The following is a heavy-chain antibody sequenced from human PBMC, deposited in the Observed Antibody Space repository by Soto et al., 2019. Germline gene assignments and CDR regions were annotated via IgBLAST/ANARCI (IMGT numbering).Heavy chain of an antibody. Sequence: ASVKVSCKASGYTFTSYGISWVRQAPGQGLEWMGWISAYNGNTNYAQKLQGRVTMTTDTSTSTAYMELRSLRSDDTAVYYCARDIYDFWSRYYYGMDVWGQGTTVTGSS. J-gene: IGHJ6*02. CDR2: ISAYNGNT. CDR1: GYTFTSYG. D-gene: IGHD3-3*01. V-gene: IGHV1-18*01. CDR3: ARDIYDFWSRYYYGMDV.